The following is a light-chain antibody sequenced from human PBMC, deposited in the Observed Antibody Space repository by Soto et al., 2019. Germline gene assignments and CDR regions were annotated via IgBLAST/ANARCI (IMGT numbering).Light chain of an antibody. V-gene: IGKV1-39*01. CDR1: QSISSY. Sequence: DIQMTQPPSSLSASVGDRVTITCRASQSISSYLNWYQQKPGKAHKLLIYAASSLQSGVPSRFSGSGSGTDFTLTISSLXPEDFATYYCQQSYSTPRFTFGPGTKVDIK. J-gene: IGKJ3*01. CDR2: AAS. CDR3: QQSYSTPRFT.